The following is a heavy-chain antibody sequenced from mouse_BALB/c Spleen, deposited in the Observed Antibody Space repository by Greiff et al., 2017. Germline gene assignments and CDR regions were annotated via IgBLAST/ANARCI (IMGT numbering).Heavy chain of an antibody. CDR1: GFAFSSYD. V-gene: IGHV5-12-1*01. J-gene: IGHJ3*01. CDR2: ISSGGGST. D-gene: IGHD2-9*01. CDR3: ARAYYGNDPFAY. Sequence: DVKLVESGGGLVKPGGSLKLSCAASGFAFSSYDMPWVRQTPEKRLEWVAYISSGGGSTYYPDTVKGRFTISGDNAKNTLYLQMSSLKSEDTAMYYCARAYYGNDPFAYWGQGTLVTVSA.